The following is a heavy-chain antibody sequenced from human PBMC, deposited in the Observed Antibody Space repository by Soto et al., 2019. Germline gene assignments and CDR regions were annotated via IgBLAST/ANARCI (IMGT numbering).Heavy chain of an antibody. V-gene: IGHV1-2*04. CDR1: GYTFTGYY. D-gene: IGHD2-2*02. J-gene: IGHJ5*02. CDR2: INPNSGGT. CDR3: ARSREMAIPWFDP. Sequence: ASVKVSCKASGYTFTGYYMHWLRQAPGQGLEWMGWINPNSGGTNYAQKFQGWVTMTRDTSISTAYMELSRLRSDDTAVYYCARSREMAIPWFDPWGQGTLVTVSS.